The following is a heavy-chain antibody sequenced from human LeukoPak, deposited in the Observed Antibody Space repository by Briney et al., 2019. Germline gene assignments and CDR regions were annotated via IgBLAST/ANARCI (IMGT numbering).Heavy chain of an antibody. V-gene: IGHV4-34*01. CDR3: AREVITMVRGVIVTSRFDY. CDR2: INHSGST. D-gene: IGHD3-10*01. Sequence: SETLSLTCAVYGGSFSGYYWSWIRQPPGKGLEWIGEINHSGSTNYNPSLKSRVTISVDPSKNQFSLKLSSVTAADTAVYYCAREVITMVRGVIVTSRFDYWGQGTLVTVSS. CDR1: GGSFSGYY. J-gene: IGHJ4*02.